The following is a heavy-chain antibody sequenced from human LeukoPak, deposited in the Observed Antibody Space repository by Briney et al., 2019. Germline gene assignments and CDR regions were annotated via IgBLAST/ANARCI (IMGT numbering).Heavy chain of an antibody. CDR1: GYTFISYH. D-gene: IGHD5-18*01. CDR3: ARAGGTAMVEGY. CDR2: INPRGGFT. J-gene: IGHJ4*02. V-gene: IGHV1-46*01. Sequence: ASVKVSCKASGYTFISYHMHWARQAPGQGLEWMEIINPRGGFTTSAQKFQGRVTMTRDTSTTTVYMELSSLRSEDTAVYYCARAGGTAMVEGYWGQGTLVTVSS.